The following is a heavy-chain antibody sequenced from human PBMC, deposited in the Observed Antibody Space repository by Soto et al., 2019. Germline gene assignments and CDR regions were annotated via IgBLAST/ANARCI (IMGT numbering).Heavy chain of an antibody. CDR1: GFTFSSSV. D-gene: IGHD6-19*01. Sequence: PGGSLRLSCAASGFTFSSSVMHWVRQAPGKGLEWVATIWYDASNSYFPDTVKGRFSISRDNSKSTLSLLMKSLSAEDTAVYYCARSASSGWFYFDYWGQGALVTVSS. J-gene: IGHJ4*02. CDR3: ARSASSGWFYFDY. V-gene: IGHV3-33*01. CDR2: IWYDASNS.